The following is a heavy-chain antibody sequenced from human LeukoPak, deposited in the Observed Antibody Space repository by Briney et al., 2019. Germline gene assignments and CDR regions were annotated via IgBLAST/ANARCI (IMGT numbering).Heavy chain of an antibody. Sequence: SETLSLTCTVSGGSISSGGYYWSWIRQPPGKGLEWIGYIYHSGSTYYNPSLKSRVTISVDRSKNQFSLKLSSVTAADTAVYYCARDRSRRQGNFDYWGQGTLVTVSS. CDR1: GGSISSGGYY. V-gene: IGHV4-30-2*01. CDR3: ARDRSRRQGNFDY. J-gene: IGHJ4*02. CDR2: IYHSGST.